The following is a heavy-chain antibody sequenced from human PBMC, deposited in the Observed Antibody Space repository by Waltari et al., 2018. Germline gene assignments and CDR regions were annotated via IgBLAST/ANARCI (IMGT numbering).Heavy chain of an antibody. CDR1: GGICSSYA. Sequence: QVQLVQSGAEVQKPGSSVRVSCKASGGICSSYALSWVRQAPGQGLEWMGGIIPIFGTANYAQKFQGRVTITADESTSTAYMELSSLRSEDTAVYYCARGYDFWSGSIGFYYMDVWGKGTTVTISS. CDR2: IIPIFGTA. V-gene: IGHV1-69*12. CDR3: ARGYDFWSGSIGFYYMDV. J-gene: IGHJ6*03. D-gene: IGHD3-3*01.